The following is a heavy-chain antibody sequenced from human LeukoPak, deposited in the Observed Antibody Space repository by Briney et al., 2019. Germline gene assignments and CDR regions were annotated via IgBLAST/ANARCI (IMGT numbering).Heavy chain of an antibody. J-gene: IGHJ4*02. CDR3: ARGYPLDWNYFDY. D-gene: IGHD3/OR15-3a*01. Sequence: ASVKVSCKASGYTFTSYYIHWVRQAPGQGLEWMGIINPSGGDTTYAQKLQGRVTMTRDTSTSTVCMELSSLRSDDTAVYYCARGYPLDWNYFDYWGQGTLVTVSS. V-gene: IGHV1-46*01. CDR1: GYTFTSYY. CDR2: INPSGGDT.